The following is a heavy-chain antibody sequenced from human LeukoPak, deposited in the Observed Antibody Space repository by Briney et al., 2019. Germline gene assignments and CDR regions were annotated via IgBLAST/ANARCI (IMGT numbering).Heavy chain of an antibody. D-gene: IGHD1-26*01. V-gene: IGHV4-34*01. CDR1: GGSFSGYY. CDR2: INNSGST. Sequence: SQTLSLTCAVDGGSFSGYYCGWIRQPPGKGLGWIGEINNSGSTTYNPSLKSRVTISVEPSKNQFSLKLSAVAAADTSVYYCARGYSGSYFSLYYYYMDVWCKGTTVT. CDR3: ARGYSGSYFSLYYYYMDV. J-gene: IGHJ6*03.